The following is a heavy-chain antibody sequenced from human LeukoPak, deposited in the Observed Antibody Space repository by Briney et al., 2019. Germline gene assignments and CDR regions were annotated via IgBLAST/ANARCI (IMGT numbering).Heavy chain of an antibody. CDR2: MYYSGST. Sequence: SETLSLTCTVSGGSISNYFWSWVRQPPGKGLEWIGYMYYSGSTNYNPSLKSRVTISVDTSKNQFSLKLSSVTAADTAVYYCARSYTSSWRSPFDYWGQGTLVTVSS. J-gene: IGHJ4*02. D-gene: IGHD6-13*01. CDR1: GGSISNYF. CDR3: ARSYTSSWRSPFDY. V-gene: IGHV4-59*01.